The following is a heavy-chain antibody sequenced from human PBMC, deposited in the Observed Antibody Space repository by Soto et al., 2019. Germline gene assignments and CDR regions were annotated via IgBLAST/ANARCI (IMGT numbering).Heavy chain of an antibody. D-gene: IGHD3-22*01. CDR2: IYSSGST. CDR1: GYSISSGYY. CDR3: ARAHATSSGYLYYFDY. J-gene: IGHJ4*02. Sequence: PSETLSLTCAVSGYSISSGYYWGWIRQPPGKGLEWLGYIYSSGSTYYNPSLKSRVTISVDTSKNQFSLKLSSVTAADTAVYYCARAHATSSGYLYYFDYWGQGTLVTVSS. V-gene: IGHV4-38-2*01.